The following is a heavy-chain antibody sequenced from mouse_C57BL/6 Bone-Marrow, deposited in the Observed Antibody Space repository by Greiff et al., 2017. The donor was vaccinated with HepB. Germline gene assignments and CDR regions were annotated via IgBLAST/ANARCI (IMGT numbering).Heavy chain of an antibody. CDR3: TRTTGWDYFDY. D-gene: IGHD1-1*01. J-gene: IGHJ2*01. Sequence: QVQLQQSGAELVRPGASVTLSCKASGYTFTDYEMLWVKQTPVHGLEWIGAIDPETGGTAYNQKFKGKAILTADKSSSTAYMELRSLTSEDSAVYYCTRTTGWDYFDYWGQGTTLTVSS. CDR1: GYTFTDYE. CDR2: IDPETGGT. V-gene: IGHV1-15*01.